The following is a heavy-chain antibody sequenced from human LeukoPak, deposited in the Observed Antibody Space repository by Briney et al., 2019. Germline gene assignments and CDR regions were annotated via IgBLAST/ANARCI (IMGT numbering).Heavy chain of an antibody. CDR2: INAGNGNT. D-gene: IGHD6-19*01. Sequence: ASVKVSCKASGYTFTSYAMHWVRQAPGQRLEWMGWINAGNGNTKYSQKFQGRVTITRDTSASTAYMELSSLRSEGTAVYYCARVDGYSSGWYDHWGQGTLVTVSS. CDR3: ARVDGYSSGWYDH. V-gene: IGHV1-3*01. CDR1: GYTFTSYA. J-gene: IGHJ5*02.